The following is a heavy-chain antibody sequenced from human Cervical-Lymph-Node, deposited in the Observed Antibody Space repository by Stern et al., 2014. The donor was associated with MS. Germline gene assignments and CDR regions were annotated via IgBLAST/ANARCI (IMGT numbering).Heavy chain of an antibody. CDR1: GG. J-gene: IGHJ5*02. CDR2: FIPFVGTA. CDR3: ARGGGDNWFDP. V-gene: IGHV1-69*06. Sequence: VQLLESWAEVKKPGSSVRVSCKASGGISWVRQDPGQGLEWMGGFIPFVGTANDAQKFQGRVTITAVTATNTAYLELNSLRLDDTAVYYCARGGGDNWFDPWGQGTLVTVSS. D-gene: IGHD3-16*01.